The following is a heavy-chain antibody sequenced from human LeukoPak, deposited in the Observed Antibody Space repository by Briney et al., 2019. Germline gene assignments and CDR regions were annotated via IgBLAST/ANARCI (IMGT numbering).Heavy chain of an antibody. CDR3: ARVKAALDY. J-gene: IGHJ4*02. D-gene: IGHD6-13*01. V-gene: IGHV4-39*01. CDR2: IYYSGST. Sequence: WVRQPPGKGLEWIGSIYYSGSTYYNPSLKSRVTISVDTSKNQFSLKLSSVTAADTAVYYCARVKAALDYWGQGTLVTVSS.